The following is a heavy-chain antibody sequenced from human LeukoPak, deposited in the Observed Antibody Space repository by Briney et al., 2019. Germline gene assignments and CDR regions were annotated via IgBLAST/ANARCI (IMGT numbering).Heavy chain of an antibody. CDR3: ARGSVWYYYDSSGYSAGFYAFDY. CDR1: GGSLSGYY. J-gene: IGHJ4*02. Sequence: SETLSLTCAVYGGSLSGYYWSWIRQPPGKGLEWIGEINHSGSTNYNPSLKSRVTISVDTSKNQFSLKLSSVTAADTAVYYCARGSVWYYYDSSGYSAGFYAFDYWGQGTLVTVSS. CDR2: INHSGST. V-gene: IGHV4-34*01. D-gene: IGHD3-22*01.